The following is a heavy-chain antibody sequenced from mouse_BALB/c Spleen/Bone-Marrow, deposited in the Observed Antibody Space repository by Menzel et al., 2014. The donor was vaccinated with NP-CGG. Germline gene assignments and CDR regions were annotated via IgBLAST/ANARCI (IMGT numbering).Heavy chain of an antibody. CDR3: AREGAFYGNPFDF. D-gene: IGHD2-10*01. Sequence: VKLMESGAEVMKSGASVKISCRATGYRFSSFWIEWIKQRPGHGLEWIGEILPGSGSTNYNEKFKGKATLSADTSSNTAYMQLSSLTSEDSAVYFCAREGAFYGNPFDFWGQGTTLTVSS. CDR2: ILPGSGST. CDR1: GYRFSSFW. V-gene: IGHV1-9*01. J-gene: IGHJ2*01.